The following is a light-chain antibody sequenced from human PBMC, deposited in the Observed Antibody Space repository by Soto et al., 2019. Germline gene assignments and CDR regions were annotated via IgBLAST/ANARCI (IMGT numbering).Light chain of an antibody. CDR1: SSDVGGYNY. V-gene: IGLV2-14*01. CDR3: RSYTGNSTRV. Sequence: QSALTKPASVSGSPGQSITISCTGTSSDVGGYNYVSWYQQHPGKAPKLMIYDVSNRPSGVSNRFAGSKSGNTASLTISGLQGGDEADYYCRSYTGNSTRVFGGGTKLTVL. J-gene: IGLJ2*01. CDR2: DVS.